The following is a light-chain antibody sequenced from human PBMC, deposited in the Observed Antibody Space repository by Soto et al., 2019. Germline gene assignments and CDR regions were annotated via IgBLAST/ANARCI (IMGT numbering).Light chain of an antibody. V-gene: IGKV3-20*01. CDR2: GAS. J-gene: IGKJ4*01. Sequence: EILMTQSPATLSVSPGERATLSCRAGQSVSSSYLAWYQHKPGKAPRLLIYGASSRATGIPDRFSGSGSGTDFTLTISSLEPEDFAVYYCQQYGSSPFTFGGGTKVDIK. CDR3: QQYGSSPFT. CDR1: QSVSSSY.